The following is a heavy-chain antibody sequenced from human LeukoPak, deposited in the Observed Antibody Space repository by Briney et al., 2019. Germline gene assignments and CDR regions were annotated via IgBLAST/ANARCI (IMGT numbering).Heavy chain of an antibody. CDR3: ARGEMATMSY. J-gene: IGHJ4*02. V-gene: IGHV1-18*01. CDR2: ISAYNGKT. D-gene: IGHD5-24*01. CDR1: DYTFTNYG. Sequence: GASVKVSCKASDYTFTNYGVSWVRQAPGQGLEWMGWISAYNGKTYYAQKFQGRVTITRDTSTSTAYMELSSLRSEDTAVYYCARGEMATMSYWGQGTLVTVSS.